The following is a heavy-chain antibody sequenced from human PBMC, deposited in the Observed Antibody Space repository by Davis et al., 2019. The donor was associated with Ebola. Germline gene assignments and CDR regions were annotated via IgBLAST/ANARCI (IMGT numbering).Heavy chain of an antibody. CDR3: ANLEWVNPDY. V-gene: IGHV3-7*01. CDR1: GFTFSRSW. D-gene: IGHD3-3*01. CDR2: TKEDGSEK. J-gene: IGHJ4*02. Sequence: PGGSLRLSCVASGFTFSRSWMNWVRQAPGQGLEWVASTKEDGSEKYHVHSVEGRFTISRDNAKNSLYLQMNSLRAEDTAVYYCANLEWVNPDYWGQGVLVTVSS.